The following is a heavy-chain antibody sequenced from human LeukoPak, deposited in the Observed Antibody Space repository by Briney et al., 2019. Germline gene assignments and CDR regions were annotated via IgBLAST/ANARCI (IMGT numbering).Heavy chain of an antibody. J-gene: IGHJ4*02. CDR2: IYYSGST. CDR3: ARYGSENPKHFDY. D-gene: IGHD3-10*01. V-gene: IGHV4-59*08. Sequence: PSETLSLTCTVSGGSISNHYWSWVRQPPGKGLEWIGYIYYSGSTSYNPSLRGRVTISVDTSKSQFSLKLNSVTAADTAVYYCARYGSENPKHFDYWGQGTLVTVSS. CDR1: GGSISNHY.